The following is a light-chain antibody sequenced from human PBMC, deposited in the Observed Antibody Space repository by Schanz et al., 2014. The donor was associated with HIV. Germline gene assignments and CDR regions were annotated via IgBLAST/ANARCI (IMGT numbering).Light chain of an antibody. CDR1: QRISDSN. Sequence: EIVLTQSPGTLSLSPGERATLSCRASQRISDSNFAWYQQKPGQAPRLLIYGVSVRATGVPDRFIGSESGTDFTLTISSMEPEDYAVYYCHQYDSPPWAFGQGTKVEVK. J-gene: IGKJ1*01. CDR3: HQYDSPPWA. CDR2: GVS. V-gene: IGKV3-20*01.